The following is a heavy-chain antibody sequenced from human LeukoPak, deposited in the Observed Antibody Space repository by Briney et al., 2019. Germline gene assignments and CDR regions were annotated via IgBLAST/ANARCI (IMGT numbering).Heavy chain of an antibody. V-gene: IGHV3-7*04. CDR1: GFTFSSYW. J-gene: IGHJ6*03. D-gene: IGHD1-26*01. CDR2: IKQDGSEK. CDR3: AKEEGATGGYYYYYMDV. Sequence: PGGSLRLSCAASGFTFSSYWMSWVRQAPGKGLEWVANIKQDGSEKYYADSVKGRFTISRDNSKNTLYLQMNSLRAEDTAVYYCAKEEGATGGYYYYYMDVWGKGTTVTVSS.